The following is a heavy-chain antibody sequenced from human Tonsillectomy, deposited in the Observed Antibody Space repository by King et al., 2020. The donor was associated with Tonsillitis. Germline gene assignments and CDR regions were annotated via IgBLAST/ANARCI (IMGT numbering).Heavy chain of an antibody. CDR2: FDPEGGET. J-gene: IGHJ4*02. CDR3: ATDLYCSSTSCYFNF. D-gene: IGHD2-2*01. Sequence: QLVQSGAEVKKPGASVKVSCKVSGYTLTELSMHWVRQAPGKGLEWMGGFDPEGGETIYAQKFQGRVTMTEDTYTDTAYMERSRLRSEDTAVYYCATDLYCSSTSCYFNFCGQGTLGTVSS. CDR1: GYTLTELS. V-gene: IGHV1-24*01.